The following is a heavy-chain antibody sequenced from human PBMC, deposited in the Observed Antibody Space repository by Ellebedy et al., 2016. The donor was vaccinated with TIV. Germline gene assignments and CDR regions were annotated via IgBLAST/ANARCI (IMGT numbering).Heavy chain of an antibody. J-gene: IGHJ3*01. V-gene: IGHV4-39*01. CDR1: GDTIRSISYY. D-gene: IGHD6-13*01. Sequence: MPSETLSLTCTISGDTIRSISYYWAWIRQPPGKGLEWVGSMYHSGITYYNPSLKSRVTLSVDTSVNQFSLRLSSVTAADTAVYYCVRLYQQLQLKPSSYAFDVWGQGTMVTVSS. CDR2: MYHSGIT. CDR3: VRLYQQLQLKPSSYAFDV.